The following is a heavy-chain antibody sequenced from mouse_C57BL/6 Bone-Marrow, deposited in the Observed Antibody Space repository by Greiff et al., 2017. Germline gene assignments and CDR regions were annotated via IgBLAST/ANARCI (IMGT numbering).Heavy chain of an antibody. J-gene: IGHJ4*01. Sequence: QVQLQQPGAELVMPGASVKLSCKASGYTFTSYWMHWVKQRPGQGLEWIGEIDPSDSYTNYNQKFKGKSTLTVDKSSSTAYMQLSSLTSEDSAVYYCARGGYYAMDYWGQGTSVNVSS. CDR2: IDPSDSYT. CDR1: GYTFTSYW. V-gene: IGHV1-69*01. CDR3: ARGGYYAMDY.